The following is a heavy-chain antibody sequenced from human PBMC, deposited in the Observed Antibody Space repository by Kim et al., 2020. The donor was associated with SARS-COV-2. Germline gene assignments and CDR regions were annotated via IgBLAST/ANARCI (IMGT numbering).Heavy chain of an antibody. J-gene: IGHJ3*02. CDR1: GFIFSGFA. V-gene: IGHV3-73*01. CDR2: MRSKVNSYAT. Sequence: GGSLRLSCAASGFIFSGFAMHWVRQAYGKGLEWVGRMRSKVNSYATAYAASVKGRFTISRDDSKTTTYLQMYRLKTEDAPVYYCIRVPGTTLAVWDAFAIWGQGNMGTVSS. D-gene: IGHD1-1*01. CDR3: IRVPGTTLAVWDAFAI.